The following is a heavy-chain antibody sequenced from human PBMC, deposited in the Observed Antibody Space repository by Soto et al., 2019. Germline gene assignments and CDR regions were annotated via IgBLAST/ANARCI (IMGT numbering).Heavy chain of an antibody. D-gene: IGHD2-2*01. J-gene: IGHJ4*02. Sequence: GGSLRLSCAASGFTFSSYAMSWVRQAPGKGLEWVSAISGSGGSTYYADSVKGRFTISRDNSKNTLYLQMNSLRVEDTAVYYCAKGSEYQLHFDYWGQGTLVTVSS. CDR1: GFTFSSYA. CDR2: ISGSGGST. V-gene: IGHV3-23*01. CDR3: AKGSEYQLHFDY.